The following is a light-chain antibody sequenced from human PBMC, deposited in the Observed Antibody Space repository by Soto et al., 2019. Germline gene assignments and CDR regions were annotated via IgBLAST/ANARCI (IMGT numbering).Light chain of an antibody. Sequence: GDRVTITCRASQSISSWLAWYQQKPGKAPNLLIYKASSLEGGVPSRFSGSGSGKEFTHTISSLQPDDFATYYCQQYNSYWTFGQGTKVDIK. CDR3: QQYNSYWT. J-gene: IGKJ1*01. CDR2: KAS. CDR1: QSISSW. V-gene: IGKV1-5*03.